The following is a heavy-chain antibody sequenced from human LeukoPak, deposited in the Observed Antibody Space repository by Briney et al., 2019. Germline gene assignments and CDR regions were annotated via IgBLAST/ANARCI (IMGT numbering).Heavy chain of an antibody. CDR2: IIPIFGKA. CDR1: GGTFSSYA. V-gene: IGHV1-69*13. Sequence: ASVKVSCKASGGTFSSYAISWVRQAPGQGLEWMGGIIPIFGKANYAQKLQGRVTIPADESTSTAYIELSSLRSEDTAVYYCARGREMATIDYWGQGTLVTVSS. CDR3: ARGREMATIDY. D-gene: IGHD5-24*01. J-gene: IGHJ4*02.